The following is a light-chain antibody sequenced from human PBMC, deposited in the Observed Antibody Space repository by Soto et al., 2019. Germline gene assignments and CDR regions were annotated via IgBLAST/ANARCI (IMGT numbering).Light chain of an antibody. Sequence: NFMLTQPHSVSESQGKTVTISCTGSSGSIASNYVQWYQQRPGSAPTTVIYEDNQRPSGVPDRFSGSIDSSSNSASLTISGLKTEDEADYYCQSYDSSNVVFGGGPKLTVL. V-gene: IGLV6-57*02. CDR2: EDN. CDR3: QSYDSSNVV. J-gene: IGLJ2*01. CDR1: SGSIASNY.